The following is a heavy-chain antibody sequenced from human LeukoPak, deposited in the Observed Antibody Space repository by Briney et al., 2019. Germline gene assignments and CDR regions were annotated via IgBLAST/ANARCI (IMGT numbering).Heavy chain of an antibody. CDR2: IFHTGST. CDR3: ARSPGIWNEYGRHEY. J-gene: IGHJ4*02. CDR1: GDSISSCGHY. Sequence: SETLSLTCTVSGDSISSCGHYWNWLRQRLGKGLEWIGYIFHTGSTYYNPSLKSRVTISVDTSKNQFSLKLSSVTAADTAVYYCARSPGIWNEYGRHEYWGQGALVTVSS. V-gene: IGHV4-31*03. D-gene: IGHD1-1*01.